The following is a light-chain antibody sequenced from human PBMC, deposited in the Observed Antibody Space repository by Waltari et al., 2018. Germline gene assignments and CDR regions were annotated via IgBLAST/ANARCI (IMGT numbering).Light chain of an antibody. CDR1: QSISSW. CDR2: KSS. Sequence: DIQMTQSPSTLSASVGDRVSITCRASQSISSWLAWYQQKAGQAPKLLMYKSSTLESGVPSRFSGSGSGTEFTLTISSLQPDDFATYYCQQYDIYPYTFGQGTKVEIK. J-gene: IGKJ2*01. V-gene: IGKV1-5*03. CDR3: QQYDIYPYT.